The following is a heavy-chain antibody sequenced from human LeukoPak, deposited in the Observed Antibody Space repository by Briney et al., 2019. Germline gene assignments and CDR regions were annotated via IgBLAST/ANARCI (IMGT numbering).Heavy chain of an antibody. V-gene: IGHV3-7*01. D-gene: IGHD6-19*01. CDR1: GFTFSSYW. J-gene: IGHJ4*02. CDR3: ARGVGFSNGLYEGIDY. Sequence: GESLRLSCAASGFTFSSYWMSWVRQAPGKGLEWVANIKQDGSEKYYVDSVKGRFTIPRDNAKNSVYLQMNTLRGEDTAVYYCARGVGFSNGLYEGIDYWGQGTLVTVSS. CDR2: IKQDGSEK.